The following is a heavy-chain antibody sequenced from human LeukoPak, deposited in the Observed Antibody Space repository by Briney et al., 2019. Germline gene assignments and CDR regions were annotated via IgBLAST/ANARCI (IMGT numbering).Heavy chain of an antibody. CDR3: ARGRNYYGSRSFSSDYYYYYMDV. J-gene: IGHJ6*03. D-gene: IGHD3-10*01. V-gene: IGHV3-21*01. CDR2: ITTSGSYI. Sequence: TGGSLRLSCAASGFTFSSYAMNWVRQAPGKGLEWVSSITTSGSYIYYADSVKGRFTISRDNAKHSLYLQMNSLRAEDTAVYFCARGRNYYGSRSFSSDYYYYYMDVWGKGTTVTVSS. CDR1: GFTFSSYA.